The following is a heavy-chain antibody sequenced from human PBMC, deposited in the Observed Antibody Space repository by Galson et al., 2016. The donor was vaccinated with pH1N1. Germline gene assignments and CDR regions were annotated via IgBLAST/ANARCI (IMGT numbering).Heavy chain of an antibody. CDR2: INSDEGYSK. D-gene: IGHD4-17*01. J-gene: IGHJ5*02. Sequence: SLRLSCAASGFSFSTYWMHWVRQSPGKGLVWVSCINSDEGYSKVYADSVKGRFTTSRDTSKNMLFLHMNTLRAEDTALYYCAFDTVPNGADHWGQGTLVTVSS. V-gene: IGHV3-74*01. CDR1: GFSFSTYW. CDR3: AFDTVPNGADH.